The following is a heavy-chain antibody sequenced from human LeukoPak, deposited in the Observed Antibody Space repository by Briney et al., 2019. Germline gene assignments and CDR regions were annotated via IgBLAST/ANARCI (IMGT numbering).Heavy chain of an antibody. D-gene: IGHD3-16*01. J-gene: IGHJ4*02. CDR2: INPKSGGT. Sequence: ASVKVSCKASGYHFTDYYIHWVRLAPGQGLEWMGWINPKSGGTHYAQKFQGRVSMTRDTSINTVYLELSSLRSNDTAVYYCARTREGVWGSYSPWGQGTLVTVSS. CDR1: GYHFTDYY. V-gene: IGHV1-2*02. CDR3: ARTREGVWGSYSP.